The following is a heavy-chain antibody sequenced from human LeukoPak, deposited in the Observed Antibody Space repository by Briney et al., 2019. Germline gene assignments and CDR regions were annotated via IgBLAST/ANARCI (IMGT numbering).Heavy chain of an antibody. D-gene: IGHD2-2*01. Sequence: PGGSLRLSCAASGFTFSSYGMHWVRQAPGKGLEWVAVISYDGSNKYYADSVKGRFTISRDNSKNTLYLQMNSLRAEDTAVYYCAKAAYDCSSTSCYGPGGFDPWGQGTLVTVSS. CDR2: ISYDGSNK. CDR1: GFTFSSYG. CDR3: AKAAYDCSSTSCYGPGGFDP. J-gene: IGHJ5*02. V-gene: IGHV3-30*18.